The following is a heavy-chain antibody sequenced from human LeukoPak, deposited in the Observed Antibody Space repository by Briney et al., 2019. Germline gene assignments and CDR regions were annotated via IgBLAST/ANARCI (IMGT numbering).Heavy chain of an antibody. CDR2: IIPILGIA. CDR1: GGTFSSYA. Sequence: ASVKVSGMASGGTFSSYAISWVRQAPGQGLEWMGRIIPILGIANYAQKFQGRVTITADKSTSTAYMELSSLRSEDTAVYYCAPFALLLGEPPLGYWGQGTLVTVSS. D-gene: IGHD3-16*01. J-gene: IGHJ4*02. CDR3: APFALLLGEPPLGY. V-gene: IGHV1-69*04.